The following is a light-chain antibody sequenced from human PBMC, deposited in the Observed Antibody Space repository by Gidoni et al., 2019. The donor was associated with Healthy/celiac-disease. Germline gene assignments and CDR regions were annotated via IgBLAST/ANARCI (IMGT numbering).Light chain of an antibody. CDR3: QQYGSSPWT. Sequence: EIVLTQSPGTLSLSPGERATLSCRASQSVSSSYLAWYQQKPGLAPRLLIYGASSRATGIPDFTLTISRLEPEDFAVYYCQQYGSSPWTFGQGTKVEIK. CDR1: QSVSSSY. J-gene: IGKJ1*01. CDR2: GAS. V-gene: IGKV3-20*01.